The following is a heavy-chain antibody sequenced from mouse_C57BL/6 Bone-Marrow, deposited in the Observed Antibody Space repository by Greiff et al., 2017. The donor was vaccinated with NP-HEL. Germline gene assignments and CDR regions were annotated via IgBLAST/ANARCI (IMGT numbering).Heavy chain of an antibody. D-gene: IGHD2-2*01. V-gene: IGHV2-5*01. Sequence: QVQLQQSGPGLVQPSQSLSITCTVSGFSLTSYGVHWVRQSPGKGLEWLGVIWRGGSTDYNAAFMSRLSITKDNSKCQVFFKMNSLQADDAAIYYCAKNNGYPYYFDYWGQGTTLTVSS. CDR1: GFSLTSYG. CDR2: IWRGGST. CDR3: AKNNGYPYYFDY. J-gene: IGHJ2*01.